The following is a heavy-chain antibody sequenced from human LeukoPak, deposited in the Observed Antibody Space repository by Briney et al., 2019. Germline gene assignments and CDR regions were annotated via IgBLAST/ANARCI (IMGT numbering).Heavy chain of an antibody. CDR2: IIGSGGST. Sequence: HPGGSLRLSCAASGFTFTSTAMSCASQAPGKGMESVSGIIGSGGSTYYADYVKCRFTISRDKSKITLYLQMNSLRAEDTAVYYCAKYLGGYFDWLLPGGYFDYWGQGTLVSVSS. J-gene: IGHJ4*02. D-gene: IGHD3-9*01. CDR1: GFTFTSTA. V-gene: IGHV3-23*01. CDR3: AKYLGGYFDWLLPGGYFDY.